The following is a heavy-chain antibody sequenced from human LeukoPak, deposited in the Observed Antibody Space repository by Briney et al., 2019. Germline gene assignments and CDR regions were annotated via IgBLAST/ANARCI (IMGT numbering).Heavy chain of an antibody. CDR2: IYYSGST. V-gene: IGHV4-39*07. J-gene: IGHJ4*02. CDR3: AREGSYADGRLTSPYFDY. CDR1: GGSISGSSYY. D-gene: IGHD5-24*01. Sequence: KPSETLSLTCTVSGGSISGSSYYWGWIRQPPGKGLEWIGSIYYSGSTYYNPSLKSRVTISVDTSKNQFSLKLSSVTAADTAVYYCAREGSYADGRLTSPYFDYWGQGTLVTVSS.